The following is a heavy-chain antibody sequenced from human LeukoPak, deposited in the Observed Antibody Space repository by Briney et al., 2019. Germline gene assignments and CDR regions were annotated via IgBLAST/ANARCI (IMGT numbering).Heavy chain of an antibody. CDR3: ARQGYDILAGYIDAFDI. D-gene: IGHD3-9*01. J-gene: IGHJ3*02. CDR1: GGSISSYY. CDR2: ISYSGST. Sequence: SETLSLTCTVSGGSISSYYWSWIRQPPGKGLEWIGYISYSGSTNYNPSLKSRVTISIDTSKNQFSLKLRSVTAADTAIYYCARQGYDILAGYIDAFDIWGQGAMVTVSS. V-gene: IGHV4-59*08.